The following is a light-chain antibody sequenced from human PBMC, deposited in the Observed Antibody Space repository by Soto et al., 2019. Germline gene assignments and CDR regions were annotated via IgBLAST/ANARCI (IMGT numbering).Light chain of an antibody. CDR2: DNE. Sequence: QSVLTQPPSVSAAPGQKVTISCSGSRCNIGDNYVSWYQQLPGTAPKLLISDNERRPSGIPDRFSGSKSGTTATLAITGLQTGDEAEYYCGTWDTSLSAYVYAAGTKLTVL. CDR1: RCNIGDNY. J-gene: IGLJ1*01. V-gene: IGLV1-51*01. CDR3: GTWDTSLSAYV.